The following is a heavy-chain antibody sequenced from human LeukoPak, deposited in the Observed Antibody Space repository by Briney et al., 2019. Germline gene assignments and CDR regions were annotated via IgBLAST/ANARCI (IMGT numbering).Heavy chain of an antibody. CDR3: ARLGRSHPPTYYGMDV. J-gene: IGHJ6*04. D-gene: IGHD1-26*01. CDR2: IYYSGST. CDR1: GGSISSGDYY. Sequence: PSETLSLTCTVSGGSISSGDYYWSWIRQPPGKGLEWIGYIYYSGSTYYNPSLKSRVTISVDTSKKQFSLKLSSVTAADTAVYHCARLGRSHPPTYYGMDVWGKGTTVTVSS. V-gene: IGHV4-30-4*01.